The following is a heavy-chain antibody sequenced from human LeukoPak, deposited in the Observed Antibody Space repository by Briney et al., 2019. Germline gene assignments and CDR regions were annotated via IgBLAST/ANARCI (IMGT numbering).Heavy chain of an antibody. CDR2: IYHSGST. V-gene: IGHV4-30-2*01. CDR1: GGSISSGGYS. D-gene: IGHD3-10*01. Sequence: SQTLSLTCAVSGGSISSGGYSWSWIRQPPGKGLEWIGYIYHSGSTYYNPSLKSRVTISVDRSKNQFSLKLGSVTAADTAVYYCASTVITMVRGVITQQFDYWGQGTLVTVSS. J-gene: IGHJ4*02. CDR3: ASTVITMVRGVITQQFDY.